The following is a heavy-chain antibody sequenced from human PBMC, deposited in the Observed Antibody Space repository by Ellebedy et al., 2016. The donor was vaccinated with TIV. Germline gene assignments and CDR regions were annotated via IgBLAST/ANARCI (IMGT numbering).Heavy chain of an antibody. Sequence: GESLKISXAASGFTFRDHAMNWGRQGPGKGLEWVSLISAEGISPYYADAVNGRFIISRDNSKNTVYLQLNSLRTEDSTVYYCVRGTSYMDVWGQGTTVTVSS. CDR2: ISAEGISP. CDR3: VRGTSYMDV. CDR1: GFTFRDHA. D-gene: IGHD3-16*01. J-gene: IGHJ6*03. V-gene: IGHV3-23*01.